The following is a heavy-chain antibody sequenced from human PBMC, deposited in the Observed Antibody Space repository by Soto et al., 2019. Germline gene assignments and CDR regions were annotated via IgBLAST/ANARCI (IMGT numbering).Heavy chain of an antibody. V-gene: IGHV1-69*02. CDR1: GGTFSSYT. Sequence: QVQLVQSGAEVKKPGSSVKVSCKASGGTFSSYTISWVRQAPGQGLEWMGRIIPILGIANYAQKFQGRVTITADESTSTAYMELSSLRSEDTAVYYCARALYSGYDWDYYYGMDVWGQGTTVTVSS. D-gene: IGHD5-12*01. CDR3: ARALYSGYDWDYYYGMDV. J-gene: IGHJ6*02. CDR2: IIPILGIA.